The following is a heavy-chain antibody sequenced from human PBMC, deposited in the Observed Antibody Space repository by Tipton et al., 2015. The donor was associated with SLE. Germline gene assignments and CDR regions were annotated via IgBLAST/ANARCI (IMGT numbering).Heavy chain of an antibody. CDR1: GFSFNDYY. J-gene: IGHJ4*01. CDR2: TNPSGNT. Sequence: LRLSCATSGFSFNDYYLEWIRQSPGKGLEWIGQTNPSGNTNYNPSLRSRVTISVDTSNNQLSLKLTSVTAADTAVYYCARGAKERITLVRVRPYYFDYWGQGSLVTVSS. CDR3: ARGAKERITLVRVRPYYFDY. D-gene: IGHD3-10*01. V-gene: IGHV4-34*01.